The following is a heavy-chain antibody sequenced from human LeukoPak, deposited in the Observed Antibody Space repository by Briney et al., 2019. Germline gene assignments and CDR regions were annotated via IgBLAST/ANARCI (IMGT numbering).Heavy chain of an antibody. D-gene: IGHD3-10*01. CDR3: AREVPYYYRSGNYYNNYYFDY. CDR2: IHYSGST. J-gene: IGHJ4*02. CDR1: GGSVSSGSYY. V-gene: IGHV4-61*01. Sequence: KPSETLSLTCTVSGGSVSSGSYYWSWIRQPPGKGLEWIGYIHYSGSTNYDPSLKSRVTISVDTSKNQFSLRLSSVTPADTAVYFCAREVPYYYRSGNYYNNYYFDYWGQGTLVTVSS.